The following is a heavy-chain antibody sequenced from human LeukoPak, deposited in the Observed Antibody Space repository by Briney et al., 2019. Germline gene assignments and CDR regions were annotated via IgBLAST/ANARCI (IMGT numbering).Heavy chain of an antibody. J-gene: IGHJ5*02. D-gene: IGHD3-16*01. Sequence: GGSLRLSCTGSGFTLSSYEMNWIRQAPGKGLEWVSNIDYSGDTPYYADSVKGRFTISRDNSKNTLYLQMNILRAEDTAVYYCAGDHMLAVYSDYVWGSFETCFDPWGQGTLVTVSS. V-gene: IGHV3-23*01. CDR2: IDYSGDTP. CDR3: AGDHMLAVYSDYVWGSFETCFDP. CDR1: GFTLSSYE.